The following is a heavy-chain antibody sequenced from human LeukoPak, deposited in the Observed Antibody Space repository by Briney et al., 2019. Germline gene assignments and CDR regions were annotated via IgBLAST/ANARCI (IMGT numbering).Heavy chain of an antibody. V-gene: IGHV4-59*11. CDR2: IYYSGST. CDR3: ARVGGRYSYGYGTDY. Sequence: SETLSLTCTVSGGSISDHYWSWIRQPPGKGLEWIGYIYYSGSTNYNPSLKSRVTISIDTSKNQFSLKLSSVTAADTAVYYCARVGGRYSYGYGTDYWGQGTLVTVSS. D-gene: IGHD5-18*01. CDR1: GGSISDHY. J-gene: IGHJ4*02.